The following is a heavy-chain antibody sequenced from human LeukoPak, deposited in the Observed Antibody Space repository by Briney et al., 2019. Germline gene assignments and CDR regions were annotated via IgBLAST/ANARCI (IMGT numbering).Heavy chain of an antibody. J-gene: IGHJ6*02. Sequence: GGSLRLSSAASGFTFSSYWMSWVRQAPGKGLEWVANIKQDGSEKYYVDSVKGRFTISRDNAKNSLYLQMNSLRAEDTAVYYCARVMYYYGSGARYGMDVWGQGTTVTVSS. CDR3: ARVMYYYGSGARYGMDV. CDR1: GFTFSSYW. D-gene: IGHD3-10*01. CDR2: IKQDGSEK. V-gene: IGHV3-7*01.